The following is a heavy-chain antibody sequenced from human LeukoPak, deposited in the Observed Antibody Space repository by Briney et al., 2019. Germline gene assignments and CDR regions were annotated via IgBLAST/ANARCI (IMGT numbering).Heavy chain of an antibody. V-gene: IGHV1-69*04. CDR1: GGTFSSYA. J-gene: IGHJ2*01. CDR2: IIPILGIA. D-gene: IGHD6-13*01. Sequence: ASVKVSCKASGGTFSSYAISWVRQAPGQGLEWMGRIIPILGIANYAQKFQGRVTITADKSTSTAYMELSSLRSEDTAVYYCARVFGSSWFAYLDFGLWGRCTLVTVSS. CDR3: ARVFGSSWFAYLDFGL.